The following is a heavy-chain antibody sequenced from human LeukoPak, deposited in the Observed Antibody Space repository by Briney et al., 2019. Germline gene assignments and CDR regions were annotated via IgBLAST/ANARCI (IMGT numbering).Heavy chain of an antibody. CDR3: ARDKYSYDNSGPRSPLSDY. CDR1: GYTFTSYD. V-gene: IGHV1-8*01. D-gene: IGHD3-22*01. J-gene: IGHJ4*02. CDR2: MNPNSGKT. Sequence: ASGKVSCKASGYTFTSYDINWVRQATGQGLEWKGGMNPNSGKTGNAQKVQGRVRMTRYSSISAASMDLRSVRSEDTAVYYCARDKYSYDNSGPRSPLSDYWGQGTLVTVSS.